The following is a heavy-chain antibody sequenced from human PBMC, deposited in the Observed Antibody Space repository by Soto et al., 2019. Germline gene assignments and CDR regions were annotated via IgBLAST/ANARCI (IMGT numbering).Heavy chain of an antibody. CDR3: ARAGSYRFDY. D-gene: IGHD3-10*01. V-gene: IGHV3-74*01. CDR1: GFTFTYS. J-gene: IGHJ4*02. CDR2: IDGDASAT. Sequence: PGGSLRLSCAGSGFTFTYSMHWVRQAPGKGLAWVGRIDGDASATHYAGSVKGRFTISRDNAKNTLLLQMDSLRAEDTAVYYCARAGSYRFDYWGQGALVTVSS.